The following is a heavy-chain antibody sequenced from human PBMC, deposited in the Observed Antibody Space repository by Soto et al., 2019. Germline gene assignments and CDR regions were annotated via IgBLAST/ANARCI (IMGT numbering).Heavy chain of an antibody. Sequence: QVQLVQSAAEVKKPGASVKVSCKASGYTLTNYAISWVRQAPGQGPEWMGWINTYNGNSNYAQKFQGRVTMTTDTSTNTAYRELRSLTSDDTAVYYWARDCTGGSCFCIYWGQGTLVTVSS. CDR1: GYTLTNYA. CDR3: ARDCTGGSCFCIY. CDR2: INTYNGNS. J-gene: IGHJ4*02. V-gene: IGHV1-18*01. D-gene: IGHD2-15*01.